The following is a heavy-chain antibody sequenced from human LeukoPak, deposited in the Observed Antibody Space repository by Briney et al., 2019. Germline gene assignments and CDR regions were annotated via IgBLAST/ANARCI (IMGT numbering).Heavy chain of an antibody. CDR1: GFIFSNYA. Sequence: PGGSLRLSCAASGFIFSNYAMYWVRRAPGKGLEWVSAIIVRSDNTYYADSVKGRFTLSRDSSKNTLYLQMNSLRADDTAVYYCAKWGDYDVLTGYYVSDFWGQGTLVTVSS. D-gene: IGHD3-9*01. CDR2: IIVRSDNT. V-gene: IGHV3-23*01. CDR3: AKWGDYDVLTGYYVSDF. J-gene: IGHJ4*02.